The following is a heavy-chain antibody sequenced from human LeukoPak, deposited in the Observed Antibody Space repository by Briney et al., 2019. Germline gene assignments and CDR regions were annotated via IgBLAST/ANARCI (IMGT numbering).Heavy chain of an antibody. J-gene: IGHJ4*02. CDR2: IYPGDSDT. Sequence: GESLKISCKGSGYSFTSYWIGWVRQMPGKGLEWMGIIYPGDSDTTYSPSFQGQVTISADKSISTAYLQWSSLKASDTAMYYCARHAKAYGSSCDYWGQGTLVTVSS. CDR3: ARHAKAYGSSCDY. D-gene: IGHD6-13*01. CDR1: GYSFTSYW. V-gene: IGHV5-51*01.